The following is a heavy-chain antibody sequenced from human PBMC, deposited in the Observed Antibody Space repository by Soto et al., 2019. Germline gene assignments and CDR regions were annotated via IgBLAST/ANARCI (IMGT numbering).Heavy chain of an antibody. J-gene: IGHJ4*02. D-gene: IGHD2-8*02. CDR1: GFAFPDYT. Sequence: DVHLVESGGLVVQPGGSLRLSCAASGFAFPDYTMHWVRQAPGKGLEWVSLITWDGLNSYYAESVKGRFTLSRDNSKNSLYLQMNGLTAEDTALYYCVKDGGGNAGGTFDASFLDSWGQGTLVIVSS. V-gene: IGHV3-43*01. CDR2: ITWDGLNS. CDR3: VKDGGGNAGGTFDASFLDS.